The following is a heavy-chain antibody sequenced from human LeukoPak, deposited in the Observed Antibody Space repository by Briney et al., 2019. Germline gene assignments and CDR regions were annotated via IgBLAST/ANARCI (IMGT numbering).Heavy chain of an antibody. CDR3: ARGRGVVISAFDI. CDR2: IKQDRSEK. V-gene: IGHV3-7*01. CDR1: GFTFSNYW. D-gene: IGHD3-22*01. Sequence: PGGSLRLSCAASGFTFSNYWMSWVRQAPGKGLEWVANIKQDRSEKYYVDSVKGRFTISRDNSKNTLYLQMNSLRAEDTAVYYCARGRGVVISAFDIWGQGTMVTVSS. J-gene: IGHJ3*02.